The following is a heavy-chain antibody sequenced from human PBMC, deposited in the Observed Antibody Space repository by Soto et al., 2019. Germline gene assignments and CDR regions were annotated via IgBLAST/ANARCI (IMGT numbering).Heavy chain of an antibody. J-gene: IGHJ4*02. CDR3: AAKSGFPYSFDY. CDR2: IIPIFVTS. D-gene: IGHD3-3*01. CDR1: GGTFRSFA. V-gene: IGHV1-69*01. Sequence: QVQLVQSGAEVKKPGSSVKVSCKASGGTFRSFAFNWVRQAPGQGLEWMAGIIPIFVTSNYAQEFQGRVTISADESNSTFYMELTRLTSEDTAVYFCAAKSGFPYSFDYWGQGTLVTVSS.